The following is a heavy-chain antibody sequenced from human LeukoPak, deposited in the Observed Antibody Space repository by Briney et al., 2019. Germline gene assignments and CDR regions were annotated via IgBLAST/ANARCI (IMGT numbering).Heavy chain of an antibody. CDR1: GDSISSSSYY. D-gene: IGHD3-10*01. CDR2: IYYSGST. CDR3: ARGSFYGYRPEWDY. V-gene: IGHV4-39*01. Sequence: SETLSLTCIVSGDSISSSSYYWGWIRQPPGKGLEWIGSIYYSGSTYYNPSLKGRVTISVDTSKNQFSLKLSSVTAADTAVYYCARGSFYGYRPEWDYWGQGTLVTVSS. J-gene: IGHJ4*02.